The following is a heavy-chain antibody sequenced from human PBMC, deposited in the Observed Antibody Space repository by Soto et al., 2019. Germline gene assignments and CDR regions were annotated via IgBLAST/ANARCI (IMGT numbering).Heavy chain of an antibody. Sequence: QVQLVESGGGVVQPGRSLRLSCAASGFSFTSYALHWVRQAPGKGLEWLAVVSNDGITTFYTNSVKGRFTISRDNSENTVYLQINSLSVDDTAVSHCARSHTSSSGEALDYWGQGTLVTVSS. CDR3: ARSHTSSSGEALDY. CDR2: VSNDGITT. D-gene: IGHD6-6*01. V-gene: IGHV3-30-3*01. J-gene: IGHJ4*02. CDR1: GFSFTSYA.